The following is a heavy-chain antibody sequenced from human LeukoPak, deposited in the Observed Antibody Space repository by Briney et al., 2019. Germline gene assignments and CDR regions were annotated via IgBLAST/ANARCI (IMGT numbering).Heavy chain of an antibody. CDR2: ITHDGSEK. CDR3: ATDRGWRTSGYYLYYFEY. D-gene: IGHD3-3*01. J-gene: IGHJ4*02. Sequence: GGSLRLSCAASGFIFTNYFMSWVSQAPGKGLEWVASITHDGSEKYYVDSVRGRFTISRDNTMNSLYLQMSSLRAEDTAVYYCATDRGWRTSGYYLYYFEYWGQGTLVTYSS. V-gene: IGHV3-7*01. CDR1: GFIFTNYF.